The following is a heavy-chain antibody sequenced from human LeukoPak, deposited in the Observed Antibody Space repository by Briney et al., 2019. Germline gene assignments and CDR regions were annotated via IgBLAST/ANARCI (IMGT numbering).Heavy chain of an antibody. CDR2: INHSGST. D-gene: IGHD3-10*01. V-gene: IGHV4-34*01. CDR3: ARDMVRGVSSHLDY. Sequence: PSETLSLTCAVYGGSFSGYYWSWIRQPPGKGLEWIGEINHSGSTNYNPSLKSRVTISVDTSKNQFSLKLSSVTAADTAVYYCARDMVRGVSSHLDYWGQGTLVTVSS. CDR1: GGSFSGYY. J-gene: IGHJ4*02.